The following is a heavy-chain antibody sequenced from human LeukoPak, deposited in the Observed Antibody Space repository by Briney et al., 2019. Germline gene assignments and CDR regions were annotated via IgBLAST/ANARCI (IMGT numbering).Heavy chain of an antibody. V-gene: IGHV4-34*01. CDR3: ARVGVLDTAMPIYYFDY. CDR1: GGSFSGYY. CDR2: IDHSGST. D-gene: IGHD5-18*01. J-gene: IGHJ4*02. Sequence: SETLSLTCAVYGGSFSGYYWSWIRQPPGKGLEWIGEIDHSGSTNYNPSLKSRVTISVDTSKNQFSLKLSSVTAADTAVYYCARVGVLDTAMPIYYFDYWGQGTLVTVSS.